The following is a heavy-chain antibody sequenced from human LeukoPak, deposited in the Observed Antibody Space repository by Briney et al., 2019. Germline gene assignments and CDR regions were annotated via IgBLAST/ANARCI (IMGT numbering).Heavy chain of an antibody. Sequence: PSETLSLTCAVSGGSISSYYWSWIRQPPGKGLEWIGYIYYSGSTNYNPCLKSRVTISVDTSKNQFSLKLSSVTAADTAVYYCARNYYDSSGYYPLDYWGQGTLVTVSS. J-gene: IGHJ4*02. CDR1: GGSISSYY. CDR3: ARNYYDSSGYYPLDY. CDR2: IYYSGST. V-gene: IGHV4-59*01. D-gene: IGHD3-22*01.